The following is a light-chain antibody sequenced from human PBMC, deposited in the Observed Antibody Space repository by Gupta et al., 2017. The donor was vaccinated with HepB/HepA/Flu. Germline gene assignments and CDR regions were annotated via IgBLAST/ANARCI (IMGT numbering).Light chain of an antibody. CDR1: NIGSKS. Sequence: SYVLTQPPSGSVAPGKTARMTCGGNNIGSKSVHWYQQKPGQAPVLVIYYDSDRPSGIPERFSGSNSGNTATLTISRVEAGDEADYYCQVWDSSSDVVFGGGTKLTVL. V-gene: IGLV3-21*04. J-gene: IGLJ2*01. CDR3: QVWDSSSDVV. CDR2: YDS.